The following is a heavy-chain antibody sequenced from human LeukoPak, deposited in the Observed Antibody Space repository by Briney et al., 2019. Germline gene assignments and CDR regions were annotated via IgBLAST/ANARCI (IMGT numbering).Heavy chain of an antibody. CDR1: GYTFTSYD. V-gene: IGHV1-8*01. J-gene: IGHJ6*03. CDR3: ARAYSYCSSTSCYRFSYYYYYMDV. Sequence: GASVKVSCKASGYTFTSYDINWVRQATGQGLEWMGWMNPNSGNTGYAQKFQGRVTMTRNTSISTAYMELSSLRSEDTAVYYCARAYSYCSSTSCYRFSYYYYYMDVWGKGTTVTISS. D-gene: IGHD2-2*02. CDR2: MNPNSGNT.